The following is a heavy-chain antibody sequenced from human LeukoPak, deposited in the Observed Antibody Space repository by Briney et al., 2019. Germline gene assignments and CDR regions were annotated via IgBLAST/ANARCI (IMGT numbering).Heavy chain of an antibody. CDR3: ARASGYSSSWGSGYYYYYMDV. CDR2: ISAYNGNT. V-gene: IGHV1-18*01. D-gene: IGHD6-13*01. CDR1: GYTFTSYG. Sequence: ASVKVSCKASGYTFTSYGISWVRQAPEQGLEWMGWISAYNGNTNYAQKLQGRVTMTTDTSTSTAYMELRSLRSDDTAVYYCARASGYSSSWGSGYYYYYMDVWGKGTTVTVSS. J-gene: IGHJ6*03.